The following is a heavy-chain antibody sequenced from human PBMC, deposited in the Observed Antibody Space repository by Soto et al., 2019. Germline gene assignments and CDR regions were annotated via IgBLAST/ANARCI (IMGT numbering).Heavy chain of an antibody. CDR2: ISGSGGST. J-gene: IGHJ4*02. V-gene: IGHV3-23*01. CDR1: GFTFSSYA. D-gene: IGHD3-22*01. CDR3: AKAPYYYDSSGYYYDY. Sequence: GGSLRLSCAASGFTFSSYAMSWVRQAPGKGLEWVSAISGSGGSTYYADSVKGRFTISRDNSKNTLYLQMNSLRAEDTALYYCAKAPYYYDSSGYYYDYWGQGTLVTVSS.